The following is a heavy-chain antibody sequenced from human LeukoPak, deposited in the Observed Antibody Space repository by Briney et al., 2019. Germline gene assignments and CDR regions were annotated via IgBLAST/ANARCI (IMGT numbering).Heavy chain of an antibody. Sequence: GGSLRLSCAASGFSFSDYSVNWVRQAPGKGLEWVSYISVSSVSDTIYYADSVKGRFTISRDNAKNSVYLQMNSLRAEDTAVYYCAKVSGYYDSSGYYFVVFDYFDYWGQGTLVTVSS. CDR3: AKVSGYYDSSGYYFVVFDYFDY. V-gene: IGHV3-48*01. CDR1: GFSFSDYS. J-gene: IGHJ4*02. D-gene: IGHD3-22*01. CDR2: ISVSSVSDTI.